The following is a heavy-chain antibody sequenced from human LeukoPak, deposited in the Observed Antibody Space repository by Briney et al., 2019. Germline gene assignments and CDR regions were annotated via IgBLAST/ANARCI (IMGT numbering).Heavy chain of an antibody. V-gene: IGHV3-74*01. D-gene: IGHD3-22*01. CDR2: ITSYWRRT. CDR1: GITFSTYW. CDR3: ARAHYYDHADLFDY. Sequence: GGSQRLSCAVSGITFSTYWMHWVRQAPGKGLVWVSRITSYWRRTNYADSVKGRFTISRDNAKNTLYLQMNSLRAEDTAVYYCARAHYYDHADLFDYWGQGALVSV. J-gene: IGHJ4*02.